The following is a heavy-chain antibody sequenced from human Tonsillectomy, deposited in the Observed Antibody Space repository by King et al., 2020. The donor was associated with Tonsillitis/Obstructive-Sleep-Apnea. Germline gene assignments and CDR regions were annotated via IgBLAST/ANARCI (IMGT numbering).Heavy chain of an antibody. CDR2: IGSSGSTI. D-gene: IGHD3-22*01. J-gene: IGHJ4*02. V-gene: IGHV3-48*03. CDR1: GFTFSSYE. CDR3: VRCDSSGYSGDY. Sequence: VQLVESGGGLVQPGGSLRLSCAASGFTFSSYEMHWVRQAPGKGLEWVSYIGSSGSTIYYADPVKGRFTISRDNAKNSLYLQMNSLRAEDTAVYYCVRCDSSGYSGDYWGQGTLVTVSS.